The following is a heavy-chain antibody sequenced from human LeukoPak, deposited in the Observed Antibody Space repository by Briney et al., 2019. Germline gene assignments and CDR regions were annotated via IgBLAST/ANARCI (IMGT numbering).Heavy chain of an antibody. D-gene: IGHD3-16*01. V-gene: IGHV1-24*01. Sequence: ASVKVSCKVSGYTLTELSMHWVRQAPGKGLEWMGGFDPEDGETIYAQKFQGRVTMTEDTSTDTAYMELSSLRSEDTAVYYCAIFWTGATARAYDYVWGSPIAEYFQHWGQGTLVTVSS. CDR2: FDPEDGET. CDR3: AIFWTGATARAYDYVWGSPIAEYFQH. CDR1: GYTLTELS. J-gene: IGHJ1*01.